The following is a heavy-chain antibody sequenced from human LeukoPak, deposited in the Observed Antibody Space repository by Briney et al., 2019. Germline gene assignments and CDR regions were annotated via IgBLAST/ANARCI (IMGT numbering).Heavy chain of an antibody. CDR3: ARGGALWFGELLYGGYYYYGMDV. J-gene: IGHJ6*02. V-gene: IGHV1-2*02. CDR2: INPNSDGT. Sequence: GASVKVSCKASGYTFTGYYMHWVRQAPGQGLEWMGWINPNSDGTNYAQKFQGRVTMTRDTSISTAYMELSRLRSDDTAVYYCARGGALWFGELLYGGYYYYGMDVWGQGTTVTVSS. CDR1: GYTFTGYY. D-gene: IGHD3-10*01.